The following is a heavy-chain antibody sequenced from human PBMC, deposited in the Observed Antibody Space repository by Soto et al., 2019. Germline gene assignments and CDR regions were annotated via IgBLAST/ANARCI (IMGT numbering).Heavy chain of an antibody. J-gene: IGHJ4*02. D-gene: IGHD5-12*01. CDR3: LRGNSGYGNFDY. CDR1: GFTLSSYH. Sequence: PGGSLRLSCVASGFTLSSYHMDWVRQAPGKGLEWISYIHASSISNIYYADSVKGRFTISRDNAKNTLYLQLNSLRAEDTAVYYCLRGNSGYGNFDYWGQGTRVTVSS. V-gene: IGHV3-21*05. CDR2: IHASSISNI.